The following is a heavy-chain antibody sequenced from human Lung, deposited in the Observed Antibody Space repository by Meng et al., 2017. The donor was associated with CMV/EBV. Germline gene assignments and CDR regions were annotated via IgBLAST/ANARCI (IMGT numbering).Heavy chain of an antibody. V-gene: IGHV4-34*01. CDR1: GGSFSGYY. CDR2: INHSGST. D-gene: IGHD2-2*02. J-gene: IGHJ6*02. CDR3: ARELGYCSSTSCYTYYYYGMDV. Sequence: SXTXSLXCAVYGGSFSGYYWSWIRQPPGKGLEWIGDINHSGSTNYNPSLKSRVTISVDTSKNQFSLKLSSVTAADTAVYYCARELGYCSSTSCYTYYYYGMDVWXQGTTVTVSS.